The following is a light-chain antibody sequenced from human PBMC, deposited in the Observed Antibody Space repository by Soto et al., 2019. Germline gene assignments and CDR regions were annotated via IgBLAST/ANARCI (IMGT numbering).Light chain of an antibody. J-gene: IGKJ3*01. CDR2: AAS. Sequence: DIQMTKSLFSLPAAVGHTVPLTFRSSQSVDNYLKWYQQKPGKAPGLLIYAASTLQSGVPSRFSASGSGTDFTLTISSLQHEDFATYYCQQDLRPPLTFGPGTKVDIQ. CDR1: QSVDNY. V-gene: IGKV1-39*01. CDR3: QQDLRPPLT.